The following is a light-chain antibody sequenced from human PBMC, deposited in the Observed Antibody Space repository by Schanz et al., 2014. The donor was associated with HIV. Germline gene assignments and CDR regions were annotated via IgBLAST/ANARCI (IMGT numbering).Light chain of an antibody. CDR1: SGDVGSYNY. J-gene: IGLJ2*01. Sequence: QSALTQPASVSGSPGQSISISCTGTSGDVGSYNYVSWYQQHPGKAPKLMIYDVSNRPSGVSSRFSGSKSGNTASLTISGLQAEDEADYYCGSYITAATGVFGGGTKLTVL. CDR2: DVS. CDR3: GSYITAATGV. V-gene: IGLV2-14*03.